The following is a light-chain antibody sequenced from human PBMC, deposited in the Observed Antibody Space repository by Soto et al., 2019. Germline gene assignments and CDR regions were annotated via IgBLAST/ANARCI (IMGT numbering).Light chain of an antibody. CDR3: QQANSFPRT. J-gene: IGKJ3*01. CDR1: QDISVW. V-gene: IGKV1D-12*01. CDR2: AAS. Sequence: DIQMTQSPSSVSASVGDRVTITCRASQDISVWLAWHQQKPGKAPKLLIYAASNLQTGVPSRFSGSGSGTDFTLSINSLQPEDFATYYCQQANSFPRTFGPGTKVDVK.